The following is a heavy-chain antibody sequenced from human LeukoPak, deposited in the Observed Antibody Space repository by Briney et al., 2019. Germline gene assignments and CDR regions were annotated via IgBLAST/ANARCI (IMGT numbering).Heavy chain of an antibody. D-gene: IGHD3-10*01. CDR3: ARDGSGYDDAFDI. J-gene: IGHJ3*02. CDR2: ISSSSSYI. CDR1: GFTFNNYN. Sequence: GGSLRLSCAASGFTFNNYNMNWVRQAPGKALEWVSSISSSSSYIYYADSVKGRFTISRDNARNSLYLQMNSLRAEDTAVYYCARDGSGYDDAFDIWGQGTMVTVSS. V-gene: IGHV3-21*01.